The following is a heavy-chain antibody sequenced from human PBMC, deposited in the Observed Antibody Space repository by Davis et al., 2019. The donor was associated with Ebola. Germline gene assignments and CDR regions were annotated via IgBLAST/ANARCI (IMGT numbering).Heavy chain of an antibody. CDR1: GGSISSYY. CDR3: ARAPYYSGFGY. Sequence: SETLSLTCTVSGGSISSYYWSWIRQPPGKGLEWIGYIYYSGSTNYNPSLKSRVTISVDTSKNQFSLKLSSVTAADTAVYYCARAPYYSGFGYWGQGTLVTVSS. CDR2: IYYSGST. J-gene: IGHJ4*02. V-gene: IGHV4-59*01. D-gene: IGHD3-10*01.